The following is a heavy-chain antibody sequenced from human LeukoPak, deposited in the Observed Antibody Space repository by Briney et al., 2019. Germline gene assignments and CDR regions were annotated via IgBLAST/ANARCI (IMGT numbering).Heavy chain of an antibody. V-gene: IGHV3-7*01. CDR3: ARDNQRYGDYVDDY. J-gene: IGHJ4*02. D-gene: IGHD4-17*01. Sequence: GGSLRLSCAASGFTFSSYAMSWVRQAPGKGLEWVANIKQDGSEKYYVDSVKGRFTISRDNAKNSLYLQMNSLRAEDTAVYYCARDNQRYGDYVDDYWGQGTLVTVSS. CDR2: IKQDGSEK. CDR1: GFTFSSYA.